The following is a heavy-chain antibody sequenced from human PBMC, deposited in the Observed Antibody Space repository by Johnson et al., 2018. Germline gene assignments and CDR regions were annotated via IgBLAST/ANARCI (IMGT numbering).Heavy chain of an antibody. Sequence: QVQLVQSGGGVVEPGKSLRLSCVASGFTFASYVLHWVRRAPGKGLEWVASISRDGTKKYYIASVKGRFNISRDNSKNTLFLQMNTLRAEDTAVYYCAKGTQMLYYYYMDVWGKGTTVTVSS. D-gene: IGHD2-8*01. J-gene: IGHJ6*03. CDR1: GFTFASYV. CDR3: AKGTQMLYYYYMDV. V-gene: IGHV3-30*18. CDR2: ISRDGTKK.